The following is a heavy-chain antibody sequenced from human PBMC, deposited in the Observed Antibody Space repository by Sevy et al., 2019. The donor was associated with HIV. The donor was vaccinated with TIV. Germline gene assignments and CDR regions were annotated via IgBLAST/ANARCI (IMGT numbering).Heavy chain of an antibody. CDR1: GFTFSDYY. CDR2: ISSSGSTI. CDR3: ARGYCTNGVCYTYDY. D-gene: IGHD2-8*01. V-gene: IGHV3-11*01. J-gene: IGHJ4*02. Sequence: GGSLRLSCAASGFTFSDYYMSWIRQAPGKGLEWVSYISSSGSTIYYADSVKGRFTISRDNAKNSLYLQMNSLRAEDTDVYYCARGYCTNGVCYTYDYWGQGTLVTVSS.